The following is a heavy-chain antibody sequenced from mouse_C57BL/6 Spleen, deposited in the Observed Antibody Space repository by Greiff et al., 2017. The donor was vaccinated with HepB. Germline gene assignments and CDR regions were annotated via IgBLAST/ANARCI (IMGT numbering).Heavy chain of an antibody. V-gene: IGHV1-26*01. D-gene: IGHD4-1*01. J-gene: IGHJ1*03. CDR1: GYTFTDYY. Sequence: VQLQQSGPELVKPGASVKISCKASGYTFTDYYMNWVKQSHGKSLEWIGDINPNNGGTSYNQKFKGKATLTVDKSSSTAYMELRSLTSEDSAVYYCGRVSELGRYFDVWGTGTTVTVSS. CDR3: GRVSELGRYFDV. CDR2: INPNNGGT.